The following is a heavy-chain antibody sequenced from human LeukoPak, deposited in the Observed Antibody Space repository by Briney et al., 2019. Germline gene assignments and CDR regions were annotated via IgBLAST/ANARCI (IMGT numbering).Heavy chain of an antibody. CDR1: GYTFTSYE. Sequence: ASGKVSCKASGYTFTSYEMHWGRQAPGQGVEWRGIINPSGGSTSYAQKFQGRVTMTRDTSTSTVYMELSSLTSDDTAVYYCARAGDLDYGVSSSTEYFQHWGPGTLVTASS. V-gene: IGHV1-46*01. D-gene: IGHD4-17*01. CDR2: INPSGGST. J-gene: IGHJ1*01. CDR3: ARAGDLDYGVSSSTEYFQH.